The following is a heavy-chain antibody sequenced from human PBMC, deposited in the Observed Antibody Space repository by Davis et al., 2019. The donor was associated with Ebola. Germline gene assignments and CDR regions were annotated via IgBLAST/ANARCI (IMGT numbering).Heavy chain of an antibody. D-gene: IGHD2-15*01. V-gene: IGHV3-23*01. CDR1: GFTFSNYD. CDR2: FSASEGHT. CDR3: ARYCHYTDCSYFDC. J-gene: IGHJ4*02. Sequence: PGGSLRLSCAASGFTFSNYDMSWVRHVPGKGLEWVSTFSASEGHTHYSDSVRGRFTISRDNSKNTLYLQMNSLRAEDTATYYRARYCHYTDCSYFDCWGQGTMVAVSS.